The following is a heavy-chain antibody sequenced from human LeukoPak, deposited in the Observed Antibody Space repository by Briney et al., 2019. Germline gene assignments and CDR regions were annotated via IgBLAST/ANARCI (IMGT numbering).Heavy chain of an antibody. Sequence: GGSLRLSCAASGFTFSNYGMNWVRQAPGKGLEWVSYISSSGSTIYYADSVKGRFTISRDNAKNSLYLQMNSLRAEDTAVYYCAREGRAPVAYCGGDCYSGLNWGQGTLVTVSS. CDR3: AREGRAPVAYCGGDCYSGLN. D-gene: IGHD2-21*02. J-gene: IGHJ4*02. CDR2: ISSSGSTI. V-gene: IGHV3-48*03. CDR1: GFTFSNYG.